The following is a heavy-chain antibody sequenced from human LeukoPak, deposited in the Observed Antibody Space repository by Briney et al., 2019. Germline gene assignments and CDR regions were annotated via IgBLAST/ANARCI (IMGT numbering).Heavy chain of an antibody. J-gene: IGHJ4*02. CDR1: GFTFSSYG. Sequence: GGTLRLSCAASGFTFSSYGMSWVRQAPGKGLEWVSAISGSGGSTYYADSVKGRFTISRDNSKNTLYLQMNSLRAEDTAVYYCAKVRRDGYNWFDYWGQGTLVTVSS. V-gene: IGHV3-23*01. D-gene: IGHD5-24*01. CDR3: AKVRRDGYNWFDY. CDR2: ISGSGGST.